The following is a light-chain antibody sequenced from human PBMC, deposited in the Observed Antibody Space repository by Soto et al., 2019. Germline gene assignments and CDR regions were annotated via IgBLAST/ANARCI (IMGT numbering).Light chain of an antibody. CDR2: GAS. Sequence: EIVLTQSPGTLSLSPGERATLSCRASQSDSSSYLAWYQQKPGQAPRLLIYGASSRATGIPDRFSGSGSGTDFTLTISRLEPEDFAVYYCHQYGRSQTFGHGTKVEIK. CDR1: QSDSSSY. CDR3: HQYGRSQT. V-gene: IGKV3-20*01. J-gene: IGKJ1*01.